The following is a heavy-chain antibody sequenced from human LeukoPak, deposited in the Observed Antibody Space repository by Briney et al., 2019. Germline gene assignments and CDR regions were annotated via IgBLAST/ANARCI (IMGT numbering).Heavy chain of an antibody. CDR2: ISAYNGNT. J-gene: IGHJ4*02. V-gene: IGHV1-18*01. CDR3: ARDEDIAATGRMVDY. Sequence: GASVKVSCKASGYTFTSYGISWVRLAPGQGLEWMGWISAYNGNTNYAQKLQGRVTMTTDTSTSTAYMELRSLRSDDTAVYYCARDEDIAATGRMVDYWGQGTLVTVSS. D-gene: IGHD6-13*01. CDR1: GYTFTSYG.